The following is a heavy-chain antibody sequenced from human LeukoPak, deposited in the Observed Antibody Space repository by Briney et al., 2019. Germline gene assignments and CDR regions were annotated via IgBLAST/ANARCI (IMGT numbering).Heavy chain of an antibody. V-gene: IGHV3-7*01. D-gene: IGHD4/OR15-4a*01. Sequence: GGSLRLSCVASGFTFSTYWMSWVRQAPGKGLEWVANLKQDGSVKHYVDSVKGRFTISRDNAKNSLYLQMTNLRAEDTAVYYCATSEDSPANSWGQGTLITVSS. CDR2: LKQDGSVK. CDR1: GFTFSTYW. J-gene: IGHJ4*02. CDR3: ATSEDSPANS.